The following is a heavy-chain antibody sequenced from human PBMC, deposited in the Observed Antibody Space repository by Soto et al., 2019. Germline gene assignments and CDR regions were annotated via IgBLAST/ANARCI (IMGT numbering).Heavy chain of an antibody. Sequence: PGGSLRLSCAASGFTFSSFDLNWVRQAPGKGLEWVSYISSSGTIYYADSVKGRFTISRDNAKNSLFLQMNSLRAEDTAVYYCARCNPGIAAAGTADGMDVWGQGTTVTVSS. CDR3: ARCNPGIAAAGTADGMDV. V-gene: IGHV3-48*01. CDR2: ISSSGTI. CDR1: GFTFSSFD. D-gene: IGHD6-13*01. J-gene: IGHJ6*02.